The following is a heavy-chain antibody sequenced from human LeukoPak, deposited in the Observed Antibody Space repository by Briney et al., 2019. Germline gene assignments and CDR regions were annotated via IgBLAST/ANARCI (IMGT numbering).Heavy chain of an antibody. CDR3: ARGPYYDILTGYQTNDY. V-gene: IGHV1-2*02. CDR2: INPNSGGT. D-gene: IGHD3-9*01. Sequence: GASVKVSCKASGYTFTGYYMHWVRQAPGQGLEWMGWINPNSGGTNYAQKFQGRVTMTRDTSISTAYMELSRLRSDDTAVYYCARGPYYDILTGYQTNDYWGQGTLVTVSS. J-gene: IGHJ4*02. CDR1: GYTFTGYY.